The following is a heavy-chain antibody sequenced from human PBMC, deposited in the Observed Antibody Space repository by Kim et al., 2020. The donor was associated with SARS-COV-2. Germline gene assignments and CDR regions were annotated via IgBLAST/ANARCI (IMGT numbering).Heavy chain of an antibody. V-gene: IGHV1-18*04. CDR1: GYTFTDYG. D-gene: IGHD2-2*02. CDR2: ISVYNGYI. CDR3: ARDASKYCSRTSCYSGYYYYGMDV. Sequence: ASVKVSCKASGYTFTDYGISWVRQAPGQGLEWMGWISVYNGYIKYAQKFQGRVTVTTETSTSTAYMEVRSLRSDDTAVYYCARDASKYCSRTSCYSGYYYYGMDVWGQGTTVTVSS. J-gene: IGHJ6*02.